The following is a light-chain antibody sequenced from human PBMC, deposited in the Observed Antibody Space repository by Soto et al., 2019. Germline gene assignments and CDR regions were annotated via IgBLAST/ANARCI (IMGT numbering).Light chain of an antibody. CDR3: QQYTNWPLLT. CDR1: QSVCNT. Sequence: EIVMTQSPATLSVSPGERATLSCRASQSVCNTLAWYQQKPGQAPRLLIHGASTRATGIPARFSGSGSGTEFTLTISSLESEDSAVYYCQQYTNWPLLTFGGGTKVDIK. J-gene: IGKJ4*01. CDR2: GAS. V-gene: IGKV3-15*01.